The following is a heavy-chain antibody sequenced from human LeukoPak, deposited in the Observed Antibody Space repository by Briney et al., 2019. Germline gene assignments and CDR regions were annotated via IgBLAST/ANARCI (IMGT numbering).Heavy chain of an antibody. CDR2: INPNSGGT. V-gene: IGHV1-2*02. Sequence: GASVKVSCKASGYTFTGYYMHWVRQAPGQGLEWMGWINPNSGGTNYAQKFQGRVTMTRDTSISTAYMELSRLRSDDTAVYYCARGPTITMVRGVISFDYWGQGTLVTVSS. J-gene: IGHJ4*02. D-gene: IGHD3-10*01. CDR3: ARGPTITMVRGVISFDY. CDR1: GYTFTGYY.